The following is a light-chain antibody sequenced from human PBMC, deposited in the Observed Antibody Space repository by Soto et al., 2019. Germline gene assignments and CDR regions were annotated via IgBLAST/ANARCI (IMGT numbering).Light chain of an antibody. Sequence: DVGMSKSPDSLAVSLGEGATINCKSSQSLLYSSNNKNYLGWYQRKPGQPPKLLIHWASIRESGVPDRFSGSGSGTDFTLTISSLQAEDVAVYYCQQYYSPPWTFGQGTKVDIK. J-gene: IGKJ1*01. CDR3: QQYYSPPWT. CDR1: QSLLYSSNNKNY. V-gene: IGKV4-1*01. CDR2: WAS.